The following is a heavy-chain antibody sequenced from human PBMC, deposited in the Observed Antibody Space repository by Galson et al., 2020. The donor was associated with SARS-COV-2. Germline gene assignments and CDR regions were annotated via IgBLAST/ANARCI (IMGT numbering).Heavy chain of an antibody. CDR1: GGSISNTAYY. J-gene: IGHJ6*03. Sequence: SETLSLTCTVSGGSISNTAYYWGWIRQPPGKGLEWIGSISETGDTYNTPSLKGRVTMSIDTSKAQFSLKLTSMTAADTAVYYCARVYYHFYYSYYYMDVWGKGTTVTVSS. CDR2: ISETGDT. CDR3: ARVYYHFYYSYYYMDV. V-gene: IGHV4-39*07. D-gene: IGHD3-3*01.